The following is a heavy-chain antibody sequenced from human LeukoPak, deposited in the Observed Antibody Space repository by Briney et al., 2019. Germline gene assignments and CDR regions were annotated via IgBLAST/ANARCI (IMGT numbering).Heavy chain of an antibody. CDR2: IWYDGSNK. CDR3: ARDEGLTGYSSSWYYFDY. CDR1: GFTVSSNY. Sequence: GGSLRLSCAATGFTVSSNYMSWVRQAPGKGLEWVAVIWYDGSNKYYADSVKGRFTISRDNSKNTLYLQMNSLRAEDTAVYYCARDEGLTGYSSSWYYFDYWGQGTLVTVSS. D-gene: IGHD6-13*01. J-gene: IGHJ4*02. V-gene: IGHV3-33*08.